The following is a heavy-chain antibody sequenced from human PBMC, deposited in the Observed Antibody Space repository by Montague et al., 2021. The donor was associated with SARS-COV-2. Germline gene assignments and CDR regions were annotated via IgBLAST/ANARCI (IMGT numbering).Heavy chain of an antibody. J-gene: IGHJ3*02. CDR2: IYSGGST. CDR1: GFTVSSHY. V-gene: IGHV3-53*04. Sequence: SLRLSCAASGFTVSSHYMSWVRQAPGKGLEWVSVIYSGGSTYYADSLKGRFTISRHNSKNTLYLQMNSLRAEDTAVYYCARDPLPYYYGSGSYYNDDAFDIWGQGTMVTVSS. D-gene: IGHD3-10*01. CDR3: ARDPLPYYYGSGSYYNDDAFDI.